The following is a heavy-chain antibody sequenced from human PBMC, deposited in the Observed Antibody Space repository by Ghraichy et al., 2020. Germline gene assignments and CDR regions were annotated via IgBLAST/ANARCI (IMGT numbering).Heavy chain of an antibody. CDR3: ARESRSGSYSVDY. CDR1: GGSISSYY. CDR2: IFYSGST. Sequence: SETLSLTCTISGGSISSYYWNWIRQPPGKGLEWIGYIFYSGSTYCNPSLKSRVTMSLDTSKNQFSLNLSSVTPADTAVYYCARESRSGSYSVDYWGQGTLVTVSS. V-gene: IGHV4-59*01. D-gene: IGHD1-26*01. J-gene: IGHJ4*02.